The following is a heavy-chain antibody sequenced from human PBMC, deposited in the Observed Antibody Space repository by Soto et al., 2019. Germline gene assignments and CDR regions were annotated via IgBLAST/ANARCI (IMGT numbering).Heavy chain of an antibody. CDR3: ARAGNYDVLSGRMYYFDS. J-gene: IGHJ4*02. CDR1: GGSISSISDY. D-gene: IGHD3-3*01. Sequence: SETLSLTCSVSGGSISSISDYWDWIRQPPGKGLEWIGTIFYSGSTNYNPSLESRVTFSIDTSNSQFSLRLSSVTAADTAVYFCARAGNYDVLSGRMYYFDSWGQRTPVTVSS. V-gene: IGHV4-39*07. CDR2: IFYSGST.